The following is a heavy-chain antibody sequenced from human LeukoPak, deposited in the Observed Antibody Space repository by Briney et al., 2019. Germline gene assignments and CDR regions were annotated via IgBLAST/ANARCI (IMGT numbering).Heavy chain of an antibody. V-gene: IGHV1-58*02. J-gene: IGHJ4*02. CDR3: AARYYYDSSGYYY. CDR2: IVVGSGNT. CDR1: GFTFTSSA. D-gene: IGHD3-22*01. Sequence: ASVKVSCKASGFTFTSSAMQWVRQARGQRREWIGWIVVGSGNTNYAQKFQERVTITRDMSTSTAYMELSSLRSEDTAVYYCAARYYYDSSGYYYWGQGTLVTVSS.